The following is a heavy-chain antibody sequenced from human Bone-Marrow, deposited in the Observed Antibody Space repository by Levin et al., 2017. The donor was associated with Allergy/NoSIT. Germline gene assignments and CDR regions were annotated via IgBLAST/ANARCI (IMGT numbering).Heavy chain of an antibody. CDR1: GDSIPSGYF. Sequence: SQTLSLPCAVSGDSIPSGYFWGWIRQPPGKGLEWIGSMYHDGSTDYNPSLKSRITISLDMSKNQFSLRLTSVTAADTAVYYCARVGGVIHYWGQGTLVTVSS. CDR2: MYHDGST. J-gene: IGHJ4*02. CDR3: ARVGGVIHY. D-gene: IGHD3-10*01. V-gene: IGHV4-38-2*01.